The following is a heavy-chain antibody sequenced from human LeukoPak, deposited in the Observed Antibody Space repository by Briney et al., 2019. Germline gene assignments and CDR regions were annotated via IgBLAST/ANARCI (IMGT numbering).Heavy chain of an antibody. Sequence: SEILSLTCTVSGGSISSYYWSWIRQPPGKGLEWIGYIYYSGSTNYNPSLKSRVTISVDTSKNQFSLKLSSVTAADTAVYYCARSDFWSGYYDYWGQGTLVTVSS. CDR3: ARSDFWSGYYDY. CDR1: GGSISSYY. D-gene: IGHD3-3*01. J-gene: IGHJ4*02. CDR2: IYYSGST. V-gene: IGHV4-59*08.